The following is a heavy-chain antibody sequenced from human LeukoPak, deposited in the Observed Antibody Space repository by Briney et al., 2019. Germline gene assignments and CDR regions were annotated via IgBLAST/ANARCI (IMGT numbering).Heavy chain of an antibody. D-gene: IGHD3-22*01. CDR2: IIYSGGAT. CDR1: GFTFSRSA. V-gene: IGHV3-23*01. CDR3: AREKFDSGWGEYYYYMDV. Sequence: GGSLRLSCAASGFTFSRSAMTWVRQGPGTGLEFVASIIYSGGATYYADSVKGRFTISRDNSKNTLYLQMNSLRAEDTAVYYCAREKFDSGWGEYYYYMDVWGKGTMVAVSS. J-gene: IGHJ6*03.